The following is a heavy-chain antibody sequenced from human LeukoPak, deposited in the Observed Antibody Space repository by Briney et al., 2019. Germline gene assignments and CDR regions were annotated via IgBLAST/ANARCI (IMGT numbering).Heavy chain of an antibody. Sequence: SQTLSLTCTVSGGSISSGDYYWSWIRQPPGKGLEWIGYIYYSGSTYYNPSLKSRVTISVDTSKNQFSLKLSSVTAPDTAVYYCARNPGLWWGDFDYWGQGTLVTVS. CDR2: IYYSGST. CDR3: ARNPGLWWGDFDY. CDR1: GGSISSGDYY. D-gene: IGHD2-21*01. J-gene: IGHJ4*02. V-gene: IGHV4-30-4*01.